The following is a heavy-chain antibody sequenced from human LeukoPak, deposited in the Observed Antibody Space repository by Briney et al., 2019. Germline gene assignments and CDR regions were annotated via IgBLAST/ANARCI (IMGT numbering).Heavy chain of an antibody. CDR3: VKGGGGRGSSWYWRAFDI. Sequence: SETLSLTCTVSGGSISSYYWSWIRQPPGKGLEWIGYIYTSGSTNYNPSLKSRVTISVDTSKNQFSLKLSSVTAADTAVYYCVKGGGGRGSSWYWRAFDIWGQGTMVTVSS. CDR1: GGSISSYY. CDR2: IYTSGST. J-gene: IGHJ3*02. V-gene: IGHV4-4*09. D-gene: IGHD6-13*01.